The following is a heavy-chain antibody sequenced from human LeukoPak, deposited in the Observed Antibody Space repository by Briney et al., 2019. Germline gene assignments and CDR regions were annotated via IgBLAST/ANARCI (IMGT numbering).Heavy chain of an antibody. CDR2: IIPILGIA. V-gene: IGHV1-69*04. D-gene: IGHD5-18*01. J-gene: IGHJ4*02. CDR1: GGTFSSYA. Sequence: ASAKVSCKASGGTFSSYAISWVRQAPGQGLEWMGRIIPILGIANYAQKFQGRVTITADKSTSTAYMELSSLRSEDTAVYYCARTPQYSYGHLDYWGQGTLVTVSS. CDR3: ARTPQYSYGHLDY.